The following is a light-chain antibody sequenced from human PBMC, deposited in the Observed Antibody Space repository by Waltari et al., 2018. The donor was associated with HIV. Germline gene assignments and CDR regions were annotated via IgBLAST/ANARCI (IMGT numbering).Light chain of an antibody. Sequence: QSVLTQPPSVSAAPGQRVTISCSGSRSNIEDNNVSWYQQLPGTAPTLLIYDNNKRGSGVPGRFSGSKSGTAATLGITGLQTGDEADYFCGTWDSDLRAVVFGGGTKLTVL. CDR1: RSNIEDNN. CDR3: GTWDSDLRAVV. J-gene: IGLJ2*01. V-gene: IGLV1-51*01. CDR2: DNN.